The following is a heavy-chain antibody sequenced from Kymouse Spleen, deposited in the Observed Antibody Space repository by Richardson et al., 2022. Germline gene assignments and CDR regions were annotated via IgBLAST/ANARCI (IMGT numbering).Heavy chain of an antibody. Sequence: QVQLVESGGGVVQPGRSLRLSCAASGFTFSSYGMHWVRQAPGKGLEWVAVIWYDGSNKYYADSVKGRFTISRDNSKNTLYLQMNSLRAEDTAVYYCARDGVVVVPAAFYYYYGMDVWGQGTTVTVSS. J-gene: IGHJ6*02. CDR3: ARDGVVVVPAAFYYYYGMDV. V-gene: IGHV3-33*01. CDR1: GFTFSSYG. D-gene: IGHD2-2*02. CDR2: IWYDGSNK.